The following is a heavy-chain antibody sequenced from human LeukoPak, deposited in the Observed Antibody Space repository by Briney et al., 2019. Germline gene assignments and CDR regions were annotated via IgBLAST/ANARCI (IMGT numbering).Heavy chain of an antibody. CDR2: ISYDGSNK. Sequence: GGSLRLSCAASGFTFSSYGMHWVRQAPGKGLEWVAVISYDGSNKYYADSVKGRFTISRDNSKDTLYLQMNSLRAEDTAVYYCAKEGLRNWFDPWGQGTLVTASS. J-gene: IGHJ5*02. CDR3: AKEGLRNWFDP. CDR1: GFTFSSYG. V-gene: IGHV3-30*18. D-gene: IGHD4/OR15-4a*01.